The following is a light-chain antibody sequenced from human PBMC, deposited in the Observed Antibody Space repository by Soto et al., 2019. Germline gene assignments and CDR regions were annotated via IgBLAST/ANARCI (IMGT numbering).Light chain of an antibody. CDR2: DAS. CDR1: QGVGST. V-gene: IGKV3D-11*01. J-gene: IGKJ4*01. CDR3: QQRSNWPLT. Sequence: ELVLTQSPATLSVSPGESATLSCRASQGVGSTLAWYQQKPGRAPRLLIYDASNRATGIPARFSGSGSGTDFTLTISSLEPADFAVYYCQQRSNWPLTFGGGTKVEIK.